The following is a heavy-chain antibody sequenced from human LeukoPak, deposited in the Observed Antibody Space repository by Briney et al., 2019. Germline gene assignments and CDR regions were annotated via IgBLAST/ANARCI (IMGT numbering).Heavy chain of an antibody. CDR3: ARAVGSGSSNY. D-gene: IGHD3-10*01. V-gene: IGHV1-69*06. CDR2: IIPIFGTA. CDR1: GGTFNNNA. J-gene: IGHJ4*02. Sequence: SVKVSCKASGGTFNNNAITWVRQAPGQGFEWMGGIIPIFGTANHAQKFQGRVTITADKSTSTAYMELSSLRSEDTAVYYCARAVGSGSSNYWGQGTLVTVSS.